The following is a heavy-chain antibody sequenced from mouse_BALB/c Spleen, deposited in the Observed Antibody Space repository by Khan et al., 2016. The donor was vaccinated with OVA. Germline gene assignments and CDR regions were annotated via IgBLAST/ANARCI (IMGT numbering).Heavy chain of an antibody. CDR1: GYSITSDYA. D-gene: IGHD3-3*01. J-gene: IGHJ3*01. CDR2: INYSGRT. CDR3: VRGRAY. V-gene: IGHV3-2*02. Sequence: EVQLQESGPGLVKPSQSLSLTCTVPGYSITSDYAWYWIRQFPGNKLEWMGYINYSGRTSYTPSLKSRISITRDTSKNQFFLQLNSVTTEDTAKYYCVRGRAYWGQGTLVTVSA.